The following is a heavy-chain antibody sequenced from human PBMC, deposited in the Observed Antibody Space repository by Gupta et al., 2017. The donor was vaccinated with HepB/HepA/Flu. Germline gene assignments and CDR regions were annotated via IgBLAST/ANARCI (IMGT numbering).Heavy chain of an antibody. D-gene: IGHD2-8*02. J-gene: IGHJ5*02. V-gene: IGHV1-3*01. CDR3: ARDHGAPGGA. CDR2: IHAGNGYT. CDR1: GYPFTSFA. Sequence: QVQLVQSGAEVKKPGASAKVSCMASGYPFTSFALYWVRQAPGQSLEWMGWIHAGNGYTKYSQDFQGRLTITREKFATTTYMELSSMTSEDTATYYCARDHGAPGGAWGQGTLVTVSS.